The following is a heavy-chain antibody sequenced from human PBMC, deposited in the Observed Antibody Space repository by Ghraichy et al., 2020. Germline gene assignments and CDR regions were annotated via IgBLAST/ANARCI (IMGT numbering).Heavy chain of an antibody. D-gene: IGHD6-19*01. CDR1: GFTFDDYA. CDR3: AKDRGLDYNYYGMDV. J-gene: IGHJ6*02. Sequence: GGSLRLSCAASGFTFDDYAMHWVRQAPGKGLEWVSGISWNSGSIGYADSAKGRFTISRDNAKNSLYLQMNSLRAEDTALYYCAKDRGLDYNYYGMDVWGQGTTVTVSS. CDR2: ISWNSGSI. V-gene: IGHV3-9*01.